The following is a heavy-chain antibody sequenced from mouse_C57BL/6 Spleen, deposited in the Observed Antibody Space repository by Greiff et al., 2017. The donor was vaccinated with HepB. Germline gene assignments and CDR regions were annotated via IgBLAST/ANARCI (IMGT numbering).Heavy chain of an antibody. CDR2: IYPGDGDT. V-gene: IGHV1-82*01. CDR1: GYAFSSSW. CDR3: ARDSSGYPWFAY. Sequence: VQLQESGPELVKPGASVKISCKASGYAFSSSWMNWVKQRPGKGLEWIGRIYPGDGDTNYNGKFKGKATLTADKSSSTAYMQLSSLTSEDSAVYDCARDSSGYPWFAYWGQGTLVTVSA. D-gene: IGHD3-2*02. J-gene: IGHJ3*01.